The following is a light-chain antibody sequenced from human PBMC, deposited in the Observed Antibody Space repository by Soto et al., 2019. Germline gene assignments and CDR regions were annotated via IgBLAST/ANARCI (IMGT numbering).Light chain of an antibody. CDR1: QSITTW. CDR3: QQYNSYPWT. Sequence: DTQMTQSPSTLSASVGGSVTITCRASQSITTWLAWYQQKPGKAPNLLIYDVSTLESGVPSRFSGSGSGTEFTLTISSLQPDDIATYYCQQYNSYPWTFGQGTKVDIK. J-gene: IGKJ1*01. CDR2: DVS. V-gene: IGKV1-5*01.